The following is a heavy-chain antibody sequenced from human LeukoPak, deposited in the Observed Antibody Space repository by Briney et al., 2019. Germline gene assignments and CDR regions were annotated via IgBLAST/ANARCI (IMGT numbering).Heavy chain of an antibody. J-gene: IGHJ4*02. CDR3: ARVPGAAVIRFDY. D-gene: IGHD3-16*02. Sequence: SETLSLTCAVYGGSFSGYYWSWIRQPPGKGLEWIGEINHSGSTNYNPSLKSRVTISVDTSQNQFSLKLSSVTAADTAVYYCARVPGAAVIRFDYWGQGTLVTVSS. CDR1: GGSFSGYY. V-gene: IGHV4-34*01. CDR2: INHSGST.